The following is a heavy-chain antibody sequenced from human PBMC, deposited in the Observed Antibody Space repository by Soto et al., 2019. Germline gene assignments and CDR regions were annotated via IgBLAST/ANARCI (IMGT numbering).Heavy chain of an antibody. Sequence: SETLSLTCTVSGGSISNFYWSWIRQPPGKGLEWIGYISYSGNTNYNPSLKSRVPISVDTSKNQLSLNLTSVTAADTAVYYCARAPMVLSRAYFDAWGQGTPVTVSS. J-gene: IGHJ4*02. CDR3: ARAPMVLSRAYFDA. D-gene: IGHD2-8*01. V-gene: IGHV4-59*01. CDR1: GGSISNFY. CDR2: ISYSGNT.